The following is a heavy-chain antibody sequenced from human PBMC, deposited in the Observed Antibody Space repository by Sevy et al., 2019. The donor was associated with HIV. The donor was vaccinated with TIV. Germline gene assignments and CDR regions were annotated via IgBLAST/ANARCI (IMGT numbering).Heavy chain of an antibody. CDR1: GGSISSGGYS. Sequence: SETLSLTCAVSGGSISSGGYSWSWIRQPPGKGLEWIGYIYHSGSTYYNPSLKSRVTISVDRSKNQFSLKLSSVTAADTAVYYCARAYYYGSGSNYMGSVYFDYWGQGTLVTVSS. V-gene: IGHV4-30-2*01. J-gene: IGHJ4*02. D-gene: IGHD3-10*01. CDR3: ARAYYYGSGSNYMGSVYFDY. CDR2: IYHSGST.